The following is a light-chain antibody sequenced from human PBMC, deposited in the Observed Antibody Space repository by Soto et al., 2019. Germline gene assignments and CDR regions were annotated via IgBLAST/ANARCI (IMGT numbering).Light chain of an antibody. Sequence: DIQMTQCPSSLSAYVGDRVTITCRASQGITNDLGWDQQKPGKAPKGLIYDASTLHSGVPSRFSGSGSGTEFPITISSLQPEDFAPYYCLQHNTSPWTFGQGTKVDIK. V-gene: IGKV1-17*01. J-gene: IGKJ1*01. CDR1: QGITND. CDR2: DAS. CDR3: LQHNTSPWT.